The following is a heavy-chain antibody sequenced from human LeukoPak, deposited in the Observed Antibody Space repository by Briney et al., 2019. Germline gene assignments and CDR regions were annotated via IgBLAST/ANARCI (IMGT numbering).Heavy chain of an antibody. CDR1: GGALSSGSYY. D-gene: IGHD4-11*01. Sequence: SETPSLTCTVSGGALSSGSYYWSWIRPPPGKGLEWIGFFYYSGSTNYNPSLKSRVTISVDTSKNQFSLKLSSVTAADTAVYYCARDSGTTPGWFDPWGQGTLVTVSS. CDR3: ARDSGTTPGWFDP. V-gene: IGHV4-61*01. CDR2: FYYSGST. J-gene: IGHJ5*02.